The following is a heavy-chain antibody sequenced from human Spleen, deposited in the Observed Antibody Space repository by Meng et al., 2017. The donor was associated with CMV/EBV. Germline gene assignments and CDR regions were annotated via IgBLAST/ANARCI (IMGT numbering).Heavy chain of an antibody. CDR2: IYTSGST. V-gene: IGHV4-4*07. Sequence: VQLRGGGPGSGRLSETLSLTCHDSDGSISSYYWSWVRPPAGKGLEWIGRIYTSGSTNYNPSLKSRVTMSVDTSKNQFSLKLSSVTAADTAVYYCARHQYYYGSGSYYGHYPAFDYWGQGTLVTASS. J-gene: IGHJ4*02. CDR1: DGSISSYY. CDR3: ARHQYYYGSGSYYGHYPAFDY. D-gene: IGHD3-10*01.